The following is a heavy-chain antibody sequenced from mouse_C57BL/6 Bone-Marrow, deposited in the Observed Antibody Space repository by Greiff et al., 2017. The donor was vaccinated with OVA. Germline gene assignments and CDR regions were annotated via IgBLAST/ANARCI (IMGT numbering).Heavy chain of an antibody. D-gene: IGHD3-2*02. J-gene: IGHJ3*01. Sequence: EVKLVESGEGLVKPGGSLKLSCAASGFTFSSYAMSWVRQTPEKRLEWVAYISSGGDYIYYADTVKGRFTISRDNARNTLYLQMSSLKSEDTAMYYCTRDGGQLRLREAWFAYWGQGTLVTVSA. CDR1: GFTFSSYA. CDR3: TRDGGQLRLREAWFAY. CDR2: ISSGGDYI. V-gene: IGHV5-9-1*02.